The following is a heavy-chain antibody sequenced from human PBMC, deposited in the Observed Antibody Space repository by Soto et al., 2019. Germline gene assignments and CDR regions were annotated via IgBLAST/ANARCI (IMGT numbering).Heavy chain of an antibody. D-gene: IGHD6-13*01. CDR3: ARGPLAAAGTPWWFDP. V-gene: IGHV1-18*04. Sequence: AAEVKVSGKASGYTFTSYGISWERKAPGQGLEWMGWISAYNGNTNYAQQLQGRVTTTTDTSTSTAYMELRSLRSDDTAVYYCARGPLAAAGTPWWFDPWGHGTMVTVSS. J-gene: IGHJ5*02. CDR2: ISAYNGNT. CDR1: GYTFTSYG.